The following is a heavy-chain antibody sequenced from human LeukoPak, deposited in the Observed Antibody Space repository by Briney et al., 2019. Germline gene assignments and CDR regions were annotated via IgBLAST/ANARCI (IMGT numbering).Heavy chain of an antibody. V-gene: IGHV3-30-3*01. Sequence: GGSLRLSCAASGFTFSSYAMHWVRQAPGKGLEWVAVISYDGSNKYYADSVKGRFTISRDNSKNTLYLQMNSLKAEDTAEYYCAREGSSSWFYYYGMDVWGQGTTVTVSS. CDR3: AREGSSSWFYYYGMDV. D-gene: IGHD6-13*01. J-gene: IGHJ6*02. CDR1: GFTFSSYA. CDR2: ISYDGSNK.